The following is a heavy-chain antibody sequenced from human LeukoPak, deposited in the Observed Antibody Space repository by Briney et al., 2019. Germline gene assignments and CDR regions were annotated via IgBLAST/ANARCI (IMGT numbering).Heavy chain of an antibody. J-gene: IGHJ4*02. CDR3: ARDIPSYYDFWSGYYFDY. D-gene: IGHD3-3*01. CDR1: GYTFTSYD. Sequence: ASVKVSCKASGYTFTSYDINWVRQATGQGLEWMGWMNPNSGNTGYAQKFQGRVTMTRNTSISTAYMELSSLRSEDTAVYYCARDIPSYYDFWSGYYFDYWGQGTLVTVSS. CDR2: MNPNSGNT. V-gene: IGHV1-8*01.